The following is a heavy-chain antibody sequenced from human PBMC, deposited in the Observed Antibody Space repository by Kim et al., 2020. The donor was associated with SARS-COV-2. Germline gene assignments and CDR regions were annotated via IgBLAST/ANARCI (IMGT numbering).Heavy chain of an antibody. D-gene: IGHD3-22*01. V-gene: IGHV1-69*01. J-gene: IGHJ4*02. Sequence: NYAQKFQGRVTITADESTSTAYMELSSLRSEDTAVYYCARDPHDSSGYDYWGQGTLVTVSS. CDR3: ARDPHDSSGYDY.